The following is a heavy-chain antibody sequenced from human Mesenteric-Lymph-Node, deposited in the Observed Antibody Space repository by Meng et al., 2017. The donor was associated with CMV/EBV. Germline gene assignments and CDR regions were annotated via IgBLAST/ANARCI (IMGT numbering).Heavy chain of an antibody. CDR1: GGLFSGSY. D-gene: IGHD3-9*01. J-gene: IGHJ4*02. CDR3: ARGSSYDILTGYFDY. CDR2: INHSGST. V-gene: IGHV4-34*01. Sequence: HGPLPARGPGLLKPSEPLSVSGAVYGGLFSGSYWNWLRQSPEKGLEWIGEINHSGSTTYNPSFTSRIIISVDTSTNQISLNMSSVTAADTAVYYCARGSSYDILTGYFDYWGQGALVTVSS.